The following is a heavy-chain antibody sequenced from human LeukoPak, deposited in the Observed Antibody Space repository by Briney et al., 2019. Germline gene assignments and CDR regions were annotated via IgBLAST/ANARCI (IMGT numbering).Heavy chain of an antibody. CDR1: GDSVSTNSAA. CDR2: TYYRSTWYN. CDR3: ARQQQLALGY. J-gene: IGHJ4*02. D-gene: IGHD6-13*01. Sequence: SQSLSLTCAISGDSVSTNSAAWNWLRQSPSRGLEWPGRTYYRSTWYNDYAVSVKCRITINPDTSKNQFSLQLNSVTPEDTAVYYCARQQQLALGYWGQGTLVTVSS. V-gene: IGHV6-1*01.